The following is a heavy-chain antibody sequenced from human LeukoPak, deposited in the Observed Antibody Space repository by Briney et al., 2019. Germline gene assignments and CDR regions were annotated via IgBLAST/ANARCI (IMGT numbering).Heavy chain of an antibody. CDR1: GYSFTSYW. CDR3: ARWLQLGNYYYYGMDV. J-gene: IGHJ6*02. D-gene: IGHD6-13*01. V-gene: IGHV5-51*01. Sequence: GESLKISCKGSGYSFTSYWIGWVRQMPGKGLEWMGIIYPGDSDTRYSPSFQGQVAISADKSISTAYLQWSSLKASDTAMYYCARWLQLGNYYYYGMDVWGQGTTVTVSS. CDR2: IYPGDSDT.